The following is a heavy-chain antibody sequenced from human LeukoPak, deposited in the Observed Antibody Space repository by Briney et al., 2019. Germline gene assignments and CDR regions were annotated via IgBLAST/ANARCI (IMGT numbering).Heavy chain of an antibody. V-gene: IGHV3-21*01. D-gene: IGHD3-22*01. CDR2: ITSSSDYI. CDR3: VRESVYYDSSGYYNVLDY. Sequence: GGSLRLSCAASGFTFSSHSMNWVRQAPGKGLERVSVITSSSDYIYYADSLKGRFTVSRDNAKNSLYLQVNSLRAEDTAVYYCVRESVYYDSSGYYNVLDYWGQGTLVTVSS. CDR1: GFTFSSHS. J-gene: IGHJ4*02.